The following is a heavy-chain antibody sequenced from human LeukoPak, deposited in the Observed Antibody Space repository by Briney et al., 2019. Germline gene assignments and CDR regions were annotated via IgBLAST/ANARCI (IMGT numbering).Heavy chain of an antibody. CDR1: GFTFSNHN. V-gene: IGHV3-64*03. D-gene: IGHD6-19*01. CDR2: ITDNGLRT. CDR3: EAGHFDY. Sequence: PAESLSLSCSASGFTFSNHNIHWVRQAPGKGLEYVSAITDNGLRTYYVDSVRGRFTISRDNSKNTVYLQMSRLRPEDTAVYYCEAGHFDYWGQGTLVTVSS. J-gene: IGHJ4*02.